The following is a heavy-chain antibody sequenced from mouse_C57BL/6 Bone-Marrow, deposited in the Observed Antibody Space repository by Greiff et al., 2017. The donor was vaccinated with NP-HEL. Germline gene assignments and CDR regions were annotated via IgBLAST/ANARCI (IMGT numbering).Heavy chain of an antibody. Sequence: QVQRQQPGAELVMPGASVKLSCKASGYTFTSYWMHWVKQRPGQGLEWIGEIDPSDSYPTYNQKSKGKSTLTVDKSSSTAYMQLSSLTSEDSAVYYCARYRQLGYYFDYWGQGTTLTVSS. J-gene: IGHJ2*01. D-gene: IGHD4-1*02. CDR2: IDPSDSYP. V-gene: IGHV1-69*01. CDR1: GYTFTSYW. CDR3: ARYRQLGYYFDY.